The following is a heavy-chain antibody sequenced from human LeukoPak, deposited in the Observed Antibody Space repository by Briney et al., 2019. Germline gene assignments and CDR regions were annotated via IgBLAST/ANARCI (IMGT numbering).Heavy chain of an antibody. CDR2: INHNGNVN. Sequence: GGSLRLSCAASGFTSSSYWMNWARQAPGKGLEWVASINHNGNVNYYVDSVKGRFTISRDNAKNSLYLQMSNLRAGDTAVYFCARGGGLDVWGQGATVTVSS. V-gene: IGHV3-7*03. CDR3: ARGGGLDV. J-gene: IGHJ6*02. D-gene: IGHD3-16*01. CDR1: GFTSSSYW.